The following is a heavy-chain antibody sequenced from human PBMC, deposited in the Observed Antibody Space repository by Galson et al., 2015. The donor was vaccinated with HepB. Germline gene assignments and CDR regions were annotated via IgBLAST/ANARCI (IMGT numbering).Heavy chain of an antibody. CDR3: ARELPTNWYFDH. CDR2: IHSSDTTI. V-gene: IGHV3-48*01. CDR1: GFTLSIYR. Sequence: SLRLSCAASGFTLSIYRMNWLRRDPGKRLEWVSYIHSSDTTIYYAVSVKGRFTISRDNAKNLLYLQMNSLRVEDTAVYYCARELPTNWYFDHWGRGTLVTVSS. J-gene: IGHJ2*01. D-gene: IGHD2-2*01.